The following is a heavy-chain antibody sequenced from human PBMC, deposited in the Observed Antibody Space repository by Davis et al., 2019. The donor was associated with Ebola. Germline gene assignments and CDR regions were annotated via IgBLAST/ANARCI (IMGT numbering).Heavy chain of an antibody. V-gene: IGHV3-23*01. D-gene: IGHD2-2*03. Sequence: GESLKISCRASRFAFSSYAMSWVRQAPGKGLEWVSAISGSGGSTYYADSVKGRFTISRDNSKNTLYLQMNSLRAEDTAVYYCARGLDMGDCFDYWGQGTLVTVSS. CDR1: RFAFSSYA. J-gene: IGHJ4*02. CDR3: ARGLDMGDCFDY. CDR2: ISGSGGST.